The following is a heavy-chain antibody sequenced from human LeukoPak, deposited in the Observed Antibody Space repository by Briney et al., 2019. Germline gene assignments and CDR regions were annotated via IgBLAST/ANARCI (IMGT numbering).Heavy chain of an antibody. CDR2: MNPNSGNT. CDR3: ARRLPKPDYDDSSSPYYFDY. D-gene: IGHD3-22*01. V-gene: IGHV1-8*01. Sequence: ASVKVSCKASGYTFTSYDINWVRQATGQGLEWMGWMNPNSGNTGYAQKFQGRVTMTRNTSISTAYMELSSLRSEDTAVYYCARRLPKPDYDDSSSPYYFDYWGQGTLVTVPS. J-gene: IGHJ4*02. CDR1: GYTFTSYD.